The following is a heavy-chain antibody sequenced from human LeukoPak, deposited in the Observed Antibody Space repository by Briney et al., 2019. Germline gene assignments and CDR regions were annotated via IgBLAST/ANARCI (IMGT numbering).Heavy chain of an antibody. V-gene: IGHV3-23*01. CDR3: VRDRGGVAAAGTVGHGDS. CDR2: ISGSGGST. D-gene: IGHD6-13*01. J-gene: IGHJ4*02. CDR1: GFTFSSYA. Sequence: GGSLRLSCAASGFTFSSYAMSWVRQAPGKGLEWVSAISGSGGSTYYADSVKGRFTISRDNSKNTLYLQMDSLRAEDTAVYYCVRDRGGVAAAGTVGHGDSWGQGTLVTVSS.